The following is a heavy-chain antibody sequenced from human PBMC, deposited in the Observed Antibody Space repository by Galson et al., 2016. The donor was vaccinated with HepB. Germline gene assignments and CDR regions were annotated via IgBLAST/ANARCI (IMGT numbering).Heavy chain of an antibody. CDR2: IYWDDDK. D-gene: IGHD2-21*02. V-gene: IGHV2-5*02. J-gene: IGHJ1*01. Sequence: PALVKPTQTLTLTCAFSGFSLSTSGVGVGWVRQPPGKALEWLALIYWDDDKRYSPSLKSRLTITKDTSKNQVVLTLTNMDPVDTSTYYCAHSLVVVTAIEYFQHWGQGTLVTVSS. CDR1: GFSLSTSGVG. CDR3: AHSLVVVTAIEYFQH.